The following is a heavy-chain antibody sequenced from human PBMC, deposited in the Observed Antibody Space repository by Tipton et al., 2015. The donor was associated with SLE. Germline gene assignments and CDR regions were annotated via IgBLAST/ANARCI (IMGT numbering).Heavy chain of an antibody. J-gene: IGHJ3*02. V-gene: IGHV3-30*04. Sequence: SLRLSCAASGFTFRSYAMHWVRQAPGKGLEWVAVISYDGSNKYYADSVKGRFTISRDNSKNTLYLQMNSLRAEDTAVYYCARRLLGYSSSEVAFDIWGQGTMVTVSS. CDR1: GFTFRSYA. CDR3: ARRLLGYSSSEVAFDI. CDR2: ISYDGSNK. D-gene: IGHD6-13*01.